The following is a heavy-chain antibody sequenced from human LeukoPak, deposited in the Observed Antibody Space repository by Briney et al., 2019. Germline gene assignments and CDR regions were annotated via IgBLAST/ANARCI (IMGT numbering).Heavy chain of an antibody. CDR1: GYSFTSYW. D-gene: IGHD3-22*01. CDR2: IDPSDSYT. V-gene: IGHV5-10-1*01. CDR3: ARPGYYYDSSGYPHPDAFDI. Sequence: GESLKISCKGSGYSFTSYWISWVRQMPGKGLEWMGRIDPSDSYTNYSPSFQGHVTISADKSISTAYLQWSSLKASDTAMYYCARPGYYYDSSGYPHPDAFDIWGQGTMVTVSS. J-gene: IGHJ3*02.